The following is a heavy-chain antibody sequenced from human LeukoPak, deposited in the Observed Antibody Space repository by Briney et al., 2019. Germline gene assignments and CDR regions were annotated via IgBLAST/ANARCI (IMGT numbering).Heavy chain of an antibody. Sequence: GGSLRLSCAAFGFSFRSYSMDWVHQAPGKGLEWVSSITGSSSYISYADSVKGRFTISRDNAENSLFLQMNSLRPEDTAVYFCARDRLEGGETFDSWGQGTLVTVSS. CDR2: ITGSSSYI. D-gene: IGHD1-1*01. J-gene: IGHJ4*02. V-gene: IGHV3-21*01. CDR1: GFSFRSYS. CDR3: ARDRLEGGETFDS.